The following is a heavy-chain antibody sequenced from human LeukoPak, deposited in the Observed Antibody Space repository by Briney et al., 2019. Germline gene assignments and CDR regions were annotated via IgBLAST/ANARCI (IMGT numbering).Heavy chain of an antibody. V-gene: IGHV3-30*02. CDR3: ARDRGSYYKVY. CDR2: MRYDGSIE. Sequence: GGSLRLSCTASGFSFSSYGMHWVRQAPGKGLEWVAFMRYDGSIEYYADSVKGRFTISRDNAKNSLYLQMNSLRAEDTAVYYCARDRGSYYKVYWGQGTLVTVSS. J-gene: IGHJ4*02. D-gene: IGHD1-26*01. CDR1: GFSFSSYG.